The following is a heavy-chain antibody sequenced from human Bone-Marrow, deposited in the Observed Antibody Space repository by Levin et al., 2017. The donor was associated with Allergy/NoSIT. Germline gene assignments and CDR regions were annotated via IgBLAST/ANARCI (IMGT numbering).Heavy chain of an antibody. J-gene: IGHJ4*02. D-gene: IGHD6-13*01. V-gene: IGHV1-2*06. Sequence: GESLKISCKASGYTFTAYSIHWVRQAPRQGLEWMGRINSNSGATNYGQKFQGRVTLTRDTSLNTAYMELYSLKSGDTAVYFCARDSSNWSSFDSWGQGTLVTVSS. CDR2: INSNSGAT. CDR1: GYTFTAYS. CDR3: ARDSSNWSSFDS.